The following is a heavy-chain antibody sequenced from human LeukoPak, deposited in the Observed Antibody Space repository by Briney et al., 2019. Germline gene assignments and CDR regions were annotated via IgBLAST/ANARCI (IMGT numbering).Heavy chain of an antibody. CDR2: TRSSGSTE. V-gene: IGHV3-48*03. D-gene: IGHD5-18*01. J-gene: IGHJ3*02. CDR1: GFTFSNYE. CDR3: ARPLREYSSVDAFDI. Sequence: PGGSLRLSCEASGFTFSNYEMNWVRQAPGKGLEWISYTRSSGSTEYADSVKGRFTISRDNAKKSLYLQMNSLRAEDTAVYYCARPLREYSSVDAFDIWGQGTMVTVSS.